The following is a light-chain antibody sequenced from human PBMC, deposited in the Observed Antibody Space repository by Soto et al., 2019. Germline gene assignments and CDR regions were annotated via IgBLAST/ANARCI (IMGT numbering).Light chain of an antibody. J-gene: IGLJ3*02. CDR1: AGHSSYA. CDR3: QTWGTGIRV. V-gene: IGLV4-69*01. CDR2: LHSDGSH. Sequence: QLVLTQSPSASASLGASVKLTCTLSAGHSSYAIAWLQQQPEKGPRFLMKLHSDGSHSKGDGIPDRFSGSSSGTERYLTISSLQSEDEADYYCQTWGTGIRVFGGGTQLTVL.